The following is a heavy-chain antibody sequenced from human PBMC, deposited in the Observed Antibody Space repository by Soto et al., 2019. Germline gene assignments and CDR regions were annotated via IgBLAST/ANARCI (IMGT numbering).Heavy chain of an antibody. V-gene: IGHV3-73*01. Sequence: GGSLRLSCAASGFTFSGSAMHWVRQASGKGLEWVGRIRSKANSYATAYAASVKGRSTISRDDSKNTAYLQMNSLKTEDTAVYYCTRLGIAVAGGYWGQGALVTVSS. CDR3: TRLGIAVAGGY. D-gene: IGHD6-19*01. CDR1: GFTFSGSA. J-gene: IGHJ4*02. CDR2: IRSKANSYAT.